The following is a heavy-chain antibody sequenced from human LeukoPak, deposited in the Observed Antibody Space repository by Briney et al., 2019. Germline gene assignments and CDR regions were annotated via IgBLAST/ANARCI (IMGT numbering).Heavy chain of an antibody. CDR2: MNPNSGNT. J-gene: IGHJ5*02. V-gene: IGHV1-8*01. CDR3: ARGLFHDFWSGYYH. Sequence: ASVKVSCKASGYTFTSYDINWVRQATGQGLEWMGWMNPNSGNTGYAQKFQGRVTMTRNTSISTAYMELSGLRSEDTAVYYCARGLFHDFWSGYYHWGQGTLVTVSS. CDR1: GYTFTSYD. D-gene: IGHD3-3*01.